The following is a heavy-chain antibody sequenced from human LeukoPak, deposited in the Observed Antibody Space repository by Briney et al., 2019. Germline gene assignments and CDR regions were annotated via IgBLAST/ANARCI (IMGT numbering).Heavy chain of an antibody. D-gene: IGHD6-13*01. CDR2: ISSSGSTI. CDR1: GFTFSDYY. CDR3: AKDRQAYSSSTILDY. Sequence: GGSLRLSSAASGFTFSDYYMSWIRQAPGKGLEWVSYISSSGSTIYYADSVKGRFTISRDNAKNSLYLQMNSLRAEDTAVYYCAKDRQAYSSSTILDYWGQGTLVTVSS. V-gene: IGHV3-11*04. J-gene: IGHJ4*02.